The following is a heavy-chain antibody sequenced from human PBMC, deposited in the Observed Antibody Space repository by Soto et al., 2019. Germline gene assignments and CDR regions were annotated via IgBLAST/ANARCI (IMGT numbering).Heavy chain of an antibody. CDR1: GGTFSSYA. D-gene: IGHD2-2*01. V-gene: IGHV1-8*03. J-gene: IGHJ6*03. CDR3: ARGPRTFYDYYYYYYMDV. Sequence: ASVKVSCKASGGTFSSYAIIWVRQATGQGLEWMGGMNPNSGTTGYAQKFQGRVTITRDNSISTAYMELSSLRSEDTAVYYCARGPRTFYDYYYYYYMDVWGKGTTVTVSS. CDR2: MNPNSGTT.